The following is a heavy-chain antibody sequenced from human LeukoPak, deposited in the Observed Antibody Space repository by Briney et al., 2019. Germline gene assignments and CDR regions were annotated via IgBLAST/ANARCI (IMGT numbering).Heavy chain of an antibody. J-gene: IGHJ4*02. D-gene: IGHD3-22*01. CDR3: AKDRKVYYYDSSGYDY. CDR2: ISGSGGST. Sequence: GGSLRLSCAASGFTFSSYAMSWVRRAPGKGLEWVSGISGSGGSTYYADSVRGRFTISRDNSKNTLYLQMNSLRAEDTAVYYCAKDRKVYYYDSSGYDYWGQGTLVTVSS. CDR1: GFTFSSYA. V-gene: IGHV3-23*01.